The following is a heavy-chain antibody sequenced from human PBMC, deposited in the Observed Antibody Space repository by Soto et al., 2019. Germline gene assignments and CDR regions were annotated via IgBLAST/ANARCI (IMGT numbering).Heavy chain of an antibody. V-gene: IGHV3-23*01. CDR3: AKGGGYCYYGMDV. CDR2: ISGSGGST. D-gene: IGHD3-16*01. J-gene: IGHJ6*02. Sequence: GGSLRVSCAASGFTFSSYAMSWVRQAPGKGLEWVSAISGSGGSTYYADSVKGRFTISRDNSKRTLYLQMNSLRAEDRAVYYCAKGGGYCYYGMDVWGQGTTVTVSS. CDR1: GFTFSSYA.